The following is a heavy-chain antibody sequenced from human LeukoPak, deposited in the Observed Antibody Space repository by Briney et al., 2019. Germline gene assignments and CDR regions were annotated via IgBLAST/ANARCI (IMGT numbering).Heavy chain of an antibody. CDR2: INPSDGNT. J-gene: IGHJ4*02. D-gene: IGHD3-10*01. V-gene: IGHV1-46*01. CDR3: AKDGGSYSADY. CDR1: GYTFTTCK. Sequence: ASVKVSCKASGYTFTTCKIHWVRQAPGQGLEWVGIINPSDGNTRNAQKFQGRVTMTRDTSTGTVYMELSSLRSEDTAVYYCAKDGGSYSADYWGQGTLVTVSS.